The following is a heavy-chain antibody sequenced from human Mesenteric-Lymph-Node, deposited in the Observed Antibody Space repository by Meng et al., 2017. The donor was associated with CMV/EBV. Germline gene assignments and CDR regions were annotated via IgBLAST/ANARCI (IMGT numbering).Heavy chain of an antibody. J-gene: IGHJ4*02. CDR3: ARAVYSYGSFDY. Sequence: KASGYTFTGYYMHWVRQAQGQGLEWMGWINPNSGGTNYAQKFQGRVTMTRDTSISTAYMELSRLRSDDTAVYYCARAVYSYGSFDYWGQGTLVTVSS. V-gene: IGHV1-2*02. D-gene: IGHD5-18*01. CDR2: INPNSGGT. CDR1: GYTFTGYY.